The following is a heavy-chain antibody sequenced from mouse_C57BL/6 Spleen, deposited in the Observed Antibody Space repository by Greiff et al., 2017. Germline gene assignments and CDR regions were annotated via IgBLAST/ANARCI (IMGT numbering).Heavy chain of an antibody. D-gene: IGHD3-2*02. J-gene: IGHJ4*01. CDR1: GYTFTSYW. Sequence: QVQLQQPGAELVKPGASVKLSCKASGYTFTSYWMHWVKQRPGQGLEWIGMIHPNSGSTNYNEKFKSKATLTVDKSSSTAYMQLSSLTSEDSAVYYCAFDSSGYMSYYYAMDYWGQGTSVTVSS. CDR2: IHPNSGST. V-gene: IGHV1-64*01. CDR3: AFDSSGYMSYYYAMDY.